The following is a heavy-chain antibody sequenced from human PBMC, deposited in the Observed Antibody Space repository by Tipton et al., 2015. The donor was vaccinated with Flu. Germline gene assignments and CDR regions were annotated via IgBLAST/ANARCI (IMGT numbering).Heavy chain of an antibody. CDR3: ARDKARPYDFPLNRFDP. V-gene: IGHV3-30*04. Sequence: SLRLSCAASGFTFSSYAMHWVRQAPGKGLEWVAVIPYDGRNKYYADSVKGRFTISRDNSKNTLYLQMNSLRAEDTAVYYCARDKARPYDFPLNRFDPWGQGTLVTVSS. D-gene: IGHD3-3*01. J-gene: IGHJ5*02. CDR1: GFTFSSYA. CDR2: IPYDGRNK.